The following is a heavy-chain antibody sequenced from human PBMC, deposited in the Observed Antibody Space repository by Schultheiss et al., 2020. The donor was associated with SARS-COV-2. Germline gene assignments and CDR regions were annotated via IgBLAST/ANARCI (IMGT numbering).Heavy chain of an antibody. D-gene: IGHD2-21*01. CDR1: GGSISSGGYY. J-gene: IGHJ6*02. V-gene: IGHV4-39*07. CDR2: INHSGST. Sequence: SETLSLTCTVSGGSISSGGYYWSWIRQPPGKGLEWIGEINHSGSTNYNPSLKSRVTISVDTSKNQFSLKLSSVTAADTAVYYCAREPIPIYGMDVWGQGTTVTVSS. CDR3: AREPIPIYGMDV.